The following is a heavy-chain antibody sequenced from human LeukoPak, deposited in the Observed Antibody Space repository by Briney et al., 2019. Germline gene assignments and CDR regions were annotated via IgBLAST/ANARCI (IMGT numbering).Heavy chain of an antibody. CDR1: GFTFSSYG. Sequence: GGSLRLSCAASGFTFSSYGMHWVRQAPGKGLEWVAVIGYDRSNKYYADSVKGRFTISRDNSKNTLYLQMNSLRAEDTAVYYCAKDDLDIVVVPAALPNYWGQGTLVTVSS. V-gene: IGHV3-33*06. D-gene: IGHD2-2*03. CDR3: AKDDLDIVVVPAALPNY. J-gene: IGHJ4*02. CDR2: IGYDRSNK.